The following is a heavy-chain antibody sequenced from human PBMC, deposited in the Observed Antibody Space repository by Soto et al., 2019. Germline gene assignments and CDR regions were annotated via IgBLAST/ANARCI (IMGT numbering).Heavy chain of an antibody. CDR1: GGTSSSYA. V-gene: IGHV1-69*13. Sequence: SVKVSCKASGGTSSSYAISWVRQAPGQGLEWMGGIIPIFGTANYAQKFQGRVTITADESTSTAYMELSSLRSEDTAVYYCAGRPPEMATTRYYFDYWGQGTLVTVSS. CDR3: AGRPPEMATTRYYFDY. J-gene: IGHJ4*02. CDR2: IIPIFGTA. D-gene: IGHD5-12*01.